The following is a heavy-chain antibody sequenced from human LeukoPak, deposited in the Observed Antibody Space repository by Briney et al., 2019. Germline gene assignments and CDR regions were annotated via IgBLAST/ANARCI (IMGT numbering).Heavy chain of an antibody. D-gene: IGHD2-15*01. V-gene: IGHV3-7*01. CDR1: GFTFSSYW. Sequence: GGSLRLSCAASGFTFSSYWMSWVRQAPGKGLEWVANIKQDGSEKYYVDSVKGRFTISRDDAKNSLYLQMNSLRAEDTAVYYCARDWAGYQDAFDIWGQGTMVTVSS. CDR3: ARDWAGYQDAFDI. J-gene: IGHJ3*02. CDR2: IKQDGSEK.